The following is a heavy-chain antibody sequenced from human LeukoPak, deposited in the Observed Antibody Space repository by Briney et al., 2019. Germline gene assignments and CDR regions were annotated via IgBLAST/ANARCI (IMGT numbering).Heavy chain of an antibody. J-gene: IGHJ5*02. V-gene: IGHV4-59*01. CDR3: ARGSGVVPAAMSRYSGYDFKSRYNWFDT. CDR1: GRPISSYY. Sequence: SEALSLTCTVPGRPISSYYWSWIRQPPGKGLERIGYIYYSGSTNYNPSLKSRVTISVHPSKYQFSLKLSSVTAADTAVYYCARGSGVVPAAMSRYSGYDFKSRYNWFDTWGQGTLVTVSS. CDR2: IYYSGST. D-gene: IGHD2-2*01.